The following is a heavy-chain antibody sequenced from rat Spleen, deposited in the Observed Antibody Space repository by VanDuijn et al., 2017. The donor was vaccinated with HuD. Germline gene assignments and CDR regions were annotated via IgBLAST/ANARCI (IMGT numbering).Heavy chain of an antibody. V-gene: IGHV5-25*01. D-gene: IGHD1-1*01. Sequence: EVQLVESGGGLVQPGRSMSLSCAASGFIFSNYYMVWVRQAPTKGLEWVASITTGGAITSYRDSVKGRFTISRDTAKSTLYLEMDSLRSEDTATYYGTTVGTVDYWFFDFWGPGTMVTVSS. CDR2: ITTGGAIT. CDR1: GFIFSNYY. CDR3: TTVGTVDYWFFDF. J-gene: IGHJ1*01.